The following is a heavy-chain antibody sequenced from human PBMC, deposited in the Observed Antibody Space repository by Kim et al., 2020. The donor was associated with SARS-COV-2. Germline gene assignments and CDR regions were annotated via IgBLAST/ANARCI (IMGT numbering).Heavy chain of an antibody. J-gene: IGHJ4*02. V-gene: IGHV1-46*01. Sequence: QEFQGRVTMTRDTSTSTVYMELSSLRSEDTAVYYCARDSDYYDSSGSLTPWGQGTLVTVSS. CDR3: ARDSDYYDSSGSLTP. D-gene: IGHD3-22*01.